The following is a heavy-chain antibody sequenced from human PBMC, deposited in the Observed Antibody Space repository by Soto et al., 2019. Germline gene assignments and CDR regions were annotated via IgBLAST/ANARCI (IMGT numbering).Heavy chain of an antibody. CDR3: AREGNLGRWLQPLDF. V-gene: IGHV4-59*01. CDR2: IHYNGNT. J-gene: IGHJ4*02. CDR1: GDSISAYS. Sequence: QVQLQVSGPGLVKPSETLSLTCTVSGDSISAYSWSWVRQPPGKGLEWIGNIHYNGNTKYSPSLKMRVTKSVDTSKNHFSLRLISVTAADTAIYFCAREGNLGRWLQPLDFWGQGTLVTVSS. D-gene: IGHD5-12*01.